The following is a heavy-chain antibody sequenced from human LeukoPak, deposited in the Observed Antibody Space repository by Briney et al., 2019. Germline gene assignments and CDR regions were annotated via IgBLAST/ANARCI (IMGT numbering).Heavy chain of an antibody. D-gene: IGHD6-19*01. J-gene: IGHJ4*02. CDR2: IYSGGST. CDR1: GFTFSDYY. V-gene: IGHV3-66*02. Sequence: GGSLRLSCAASGFTFSDYYMSRVRQAPGKGLEWVSVIYSGGSTYYADSVKGRFTISRDNSKNTLYLQMNSLRAEDTAVYYCARSLAVAGEDYWGQGTLVTVSS. CDR3: ARSLAVAGEDY.